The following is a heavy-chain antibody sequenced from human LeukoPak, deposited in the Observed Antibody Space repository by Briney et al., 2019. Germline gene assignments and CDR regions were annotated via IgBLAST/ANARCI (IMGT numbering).Heavy chain of an antibody. CDR1: GGSISSYY. D-gene: IGHD2-2*02. CDR2: IYTSGST. V-gene: IGHV4-4*09. CDR3: ARPIRSSTSCYTNWFDP. J-gene: IGHJ5*02. Sequence: SETLSLTCTVSGGSISSYYWSWIRQPPGKGLEWIGYIYTSGSTNYNPSLKSRVTISVDTSKDQFSLKLSSVTAADTAVYYCARPIRSSTSCYTNWFDPWGQGTLVTVSS.